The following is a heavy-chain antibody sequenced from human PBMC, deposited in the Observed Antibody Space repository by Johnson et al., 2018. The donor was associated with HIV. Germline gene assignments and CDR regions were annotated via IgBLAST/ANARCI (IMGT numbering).Heavy chain of an antibody. V-gene: IGHV3-30*03. CDR2: ISYDGSNQ. J-gene: IGHJ3*02. CDR3: ATLKGPRLHIAARRPDAFDI. CDR1: GFTVSSNY. D-gene: IGHD6-6*01. Sequence: QMQLVESGGGLVQPGGSLRLSCAASGFTVSSNYMSWVRQAPGKGLEWVAVISYDGSNQYYADSVKGRFTISRDNSKNSLYPQMNSLRAEDTAVYYCATLKGPRLHIAARRPDAFDIWGQGTMVTVSS.